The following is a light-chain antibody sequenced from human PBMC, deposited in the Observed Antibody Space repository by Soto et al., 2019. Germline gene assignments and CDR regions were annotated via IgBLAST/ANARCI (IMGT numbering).Light chain of an antibody. Sequence: DVRMTQSPSSLSASVGDTITITCRASRTINTHLNWFQQKPGEPPRLLIYGASTLHDGVPSRFSGSGSGADFTLTISGLQPEDFASYHCQQTYSDISFGGGTKVDIK. CDR3: QQTYSDIS. CDR2: GAS. J-gene: IGKJ4*01. CDR1: RTINTH. V-gene: IGKV1-39*01.